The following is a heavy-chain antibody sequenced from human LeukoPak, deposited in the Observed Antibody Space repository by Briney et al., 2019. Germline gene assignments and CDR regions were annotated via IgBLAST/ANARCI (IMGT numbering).Heavy chain of an antibody. CDR3: PRAVYGSGLDI. CDR2: ISSSSSDT. J-gene: IGHJ3*02. D-gene: IGHD6-19*01. CDR1: GFTFSDYY. Sequence: GGSLRLSCAASGFTFSDYYMSWIRQAPGKGLEWASYISSSSSDTDYADSVKGRFTIARDNAKNSLYLQMNSLRADDTAVDYCPRAVYGSGLDIWGQGTMVTVSS. V-gene: IGHV3-11*05.